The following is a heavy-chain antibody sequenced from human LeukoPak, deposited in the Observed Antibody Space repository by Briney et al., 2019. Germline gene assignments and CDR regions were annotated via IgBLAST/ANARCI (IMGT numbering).Heavy chain of an antibody. CDR1: GFTFSSYW. Sequence: PGGSLRLSCAVSGFTFSSYWVSWVRQAPGKGLEWVANMPPDGSEKYYMDSVRGRFTISRDNAKNSLYLQMNSLRVEDTAVYFCARSPASGTAIGYRGQGTLVTVSS. CDR2: MPPDGSEK. J-gene: IGHJ4*02. D-gene: IGHD1-1*01. V-gene: IGHV3-7*01. CDR3: ARSPASGTAIGY.